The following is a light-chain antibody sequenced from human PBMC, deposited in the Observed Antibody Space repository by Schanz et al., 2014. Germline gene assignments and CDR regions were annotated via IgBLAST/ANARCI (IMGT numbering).Light chain of an antibody. V-gene: IGKV3-20*01. CDR1: QSVRSTY. CDR2: DVS. CDR3: QQYGDSPLT. Sequence: EIVLTQSPGTLSLSPGERATFSCRASQSVRSTYFAWYQHIPGQAPRLLIHDVSKRASGIADRFSGSGSGTDFTLTINRLEPEDFAVYYCQQYGDSPLTFGGGTKVEIK. J-gene: IGKJ4*01.